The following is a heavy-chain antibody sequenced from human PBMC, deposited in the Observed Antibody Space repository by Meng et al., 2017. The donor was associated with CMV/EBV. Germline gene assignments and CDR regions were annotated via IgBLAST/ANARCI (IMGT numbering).Heavy chain of an antibody. J-gene: IGHJ4*02. CDR1: GFTFSSYA. CDR2: ISGSGGST. Sequence: CAASGFTFSSYAMSWVRQAPGKGLEWVSAISGSGGSTYYADSVKGRFTISRDNPKNTLYLQMNSLRAEDTAVYYCAKALTVTTFFDYWGQGTLVTVSS. V-gene: IGHV3-23*01. CDR3: AKALTVTTFFDY. D-gene: IGHD4-17*01.